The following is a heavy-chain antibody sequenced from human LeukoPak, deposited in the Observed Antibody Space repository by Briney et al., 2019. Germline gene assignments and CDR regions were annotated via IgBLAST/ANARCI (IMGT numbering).Heavy chain of an antibody. D-gene: IGHD2-21*01. J-gene: IGHJ2*01. Sequence: AGGSLRLSCAASGFTFSNHWMNWVRQAPGKGLEWVANIKRDGSEIYYVDSVKGRFTISRDNARNSLYLQMNSLRAEDTAVYYWARVTGDYGYFDLWGRGALVTVSS. CDR1: GFTFSNHW. CDR3: ARVTGDYGYFDL. CDR2: IKRDGSEI. V-gene: IGHV3-7*03.